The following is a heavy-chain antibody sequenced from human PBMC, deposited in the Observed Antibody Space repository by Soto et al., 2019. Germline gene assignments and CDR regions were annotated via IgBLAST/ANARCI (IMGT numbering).Heavy chain of an antibody. V-gene: IGHV4-31*03. CDR1: GGSISSGGYY. CDR3: ARGGGLMHLFDY. Sequence: QVQLQESGPGLVKPSQTLSLTCTVSGGSISSGGYYWSWIRQHPGKGLEWIGYIYYSGSTYYNPSLKRRFTISVDTSKTQFSLKLSSVTAADTAVYYCARGGGLMHLFDYWGQGTLVTVSS. D-gene: IGHD3-16*01. CDR2: IYYSGST. J-gene: IGHJ4*02.